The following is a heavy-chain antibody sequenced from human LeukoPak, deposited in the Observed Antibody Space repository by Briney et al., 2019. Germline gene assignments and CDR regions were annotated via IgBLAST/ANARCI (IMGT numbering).Heavy chain of an antibody. CDR3: ATVSNTSGLDY. J-gene: IGHJ4*02. V-gene: IGHV3-23*01. D-gene: IGHD2-2*01. CDR2: ISGSGGST. CDR1: GFTFRSYA. Sequence: GGSLRLSCAASGFTFRSYAMSWGRQAPGKGLEWVSAISGSGGSTYYADSVKGRFTISRDNSKNTLYLQMNSLRAEETAVYFCATVSNTSGLDYWGQGTLVTVSS.